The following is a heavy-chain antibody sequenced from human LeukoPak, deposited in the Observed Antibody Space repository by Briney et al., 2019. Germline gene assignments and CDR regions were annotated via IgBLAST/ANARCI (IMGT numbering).Heavy chain of an antibody. CDR3: ARDKPPPYYYDSSGIFDY. CDR1: GFTFSSYG. V-gene: IGHV3-33*01. Sequence: GRSLRLSYAASGFTFSSYGMHWVRQAPGKGLEWVAVIWYDGSNKYYADSVKGRFTIPRDNSKNTLYLQMNSLRAEDTAVYYCARDKPPPYYYDSSGIFDYWGQGTLVTVSS. D-gene: IGHD3-22*01. CDR2: IWYDGSNK. J-gene: IGHJ4*02.